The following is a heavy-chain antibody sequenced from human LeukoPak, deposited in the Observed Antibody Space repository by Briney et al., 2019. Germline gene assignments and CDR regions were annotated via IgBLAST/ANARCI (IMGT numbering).Heavy chain of an antibody. CDR1: GGSISSSSYY. CDR2: IYYSGST. Sequence: SETLSLTCTVSGGSISSSSYYWGWIRQPPGKGLEWIGSIYYSGSTYYKPSLKSRVTISVDTSKNQFSLKLNSVTATDTAVYYCARSPSLGWRWGFDYWGQGTLVTVSS. J-gene: IGHJ4*02. CDR3: ARSPSLGWRWGFDY. V-gene: IGHV4-39*07. D-gene: IGHD2-21*01.